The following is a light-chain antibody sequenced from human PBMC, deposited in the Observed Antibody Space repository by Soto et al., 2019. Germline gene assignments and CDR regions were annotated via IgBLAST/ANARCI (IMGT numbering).Light chain of an antibody. CDR1: SIDIGGYNY. V-gene: IGLV2-14*01. CDR2: EVS. Sequence: QSVLTQPASVSGSPGQSITISCIGTSIDIGGYNYVSWYRQHPRKAPKLMIYEVSNRPAGISNRFSGSKSGNTASLTISGLQAEDEADYYCSSYTSGSTYVFGTGTKVTVL. J-gene: IGLJ1*01. CDR3: SSYTSGSTYV.